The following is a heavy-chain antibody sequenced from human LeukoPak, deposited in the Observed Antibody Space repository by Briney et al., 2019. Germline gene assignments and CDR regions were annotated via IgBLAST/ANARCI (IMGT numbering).Heavy chain of an antibody. J-gene: IGHJ3*02. CDR1: GYSFTSYW. D-gene: IGHD3-22*01. CDR2: IYPGDSDT. Sequence: GESLKISCKGSGYSFTSYWIGWVRQMPGKGLEWMGIIYPGDSDTRYSPSFQGQVTISADKSISTAYLQWSSLKASDTAMYYCARERAYYYDSSGYRQIDAFDIWGQGTMATVSS. CDR3: ARERAYYYDSSGYRQIDAFDI. V-gene: IGHV5-51*01.